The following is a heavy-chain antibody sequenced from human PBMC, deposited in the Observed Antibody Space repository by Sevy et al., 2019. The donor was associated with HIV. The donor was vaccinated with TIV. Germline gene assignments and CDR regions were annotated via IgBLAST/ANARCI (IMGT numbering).Heavy chain of an antibody. D-gene: IGHD3-16*02. CDR2: IYYSGST. CDR1: GGSISSYY. CDR3: ARGGAFGGVIAPHYYYYYGMDV. J-gene: IGHJ6*02. Sequence: SETLSLTCTVSGGSISSYYWSWIRQPPGKGLEWIGYIYYSGSTNYNPSLKSRVTISVDTSKNQFSLKLSSVTAADTAVYYCARGGAFGGVIAPHYYYYYGMDVWGQRTTVTVSS. V-gene: IGHV4-59*01.